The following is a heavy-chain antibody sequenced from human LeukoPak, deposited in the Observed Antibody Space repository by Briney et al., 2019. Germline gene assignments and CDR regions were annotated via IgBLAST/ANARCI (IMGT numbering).Heavy chain of an antibody. CDR2: IYPCDSDT. CDR3: ARIAVAGNAFDI. CDR1: GYNFTSYW. V-gene: IGHV5-51*01. Sequence: AGESLKISCKGSGYNFTSYWIGRVRPVPGKGLEWMGIIYPCDSDTRYSPSFQGQVTISADKSISTAYLQWSSLKASDTAMYYCARIAVAGNAFDIWGQGTMVTVSS. D-gene: IGHD6-19*01. J-gene: IGHJ3*02.